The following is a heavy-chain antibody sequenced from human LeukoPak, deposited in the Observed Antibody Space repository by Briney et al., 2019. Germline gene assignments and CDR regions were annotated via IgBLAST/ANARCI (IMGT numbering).Heavy chain of an antibody. D-gene: IGHD2-21*02. CDR1: GGSISNYY. V-gene: IGHV4-4*07. J-gene: IGHJ6*03. CDR2: IYTSGST. Sequence: PSETLSLTCTVSGGSISNYYWSWIRQPAGKGLEWIGRIYTSGSTNYNPSLKSRVTISVDTSKNQFSLKLSSVTAADTAVYYCARDKADCGGDCYSPWGYYYYYMDVWGKGTTVTISS. CDR3: ARDKADCGGDCYSPWGYYYYYMDV.